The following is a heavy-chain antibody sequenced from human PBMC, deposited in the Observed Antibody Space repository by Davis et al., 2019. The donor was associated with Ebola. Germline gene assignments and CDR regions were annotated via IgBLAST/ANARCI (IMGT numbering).Heavy chain of an antibody. Sequence: GESLKISCAASGFTFSNAWMSWVRQAPGKGLEWVGRIKSKTDGGTTDYAAPVKGRFTISRDDSKNTLYLQMSSLKTEDTAVYYCTTEKVYCTGGVCYLYYYYYGMDVWGQGTTVTVSS. V-gene: IGHV3-15*01. CDR2: IKSKTDGGTT. CDR1: GFTFSNAW. D-gene: IGHD2-8*02. CDR3: TTEKVYCTGGVCYLYYYYYGMDV. J-gene: IGHJ6*02.